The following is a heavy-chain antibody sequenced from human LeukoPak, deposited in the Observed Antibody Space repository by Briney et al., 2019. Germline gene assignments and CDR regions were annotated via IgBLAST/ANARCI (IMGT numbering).Heavy chain of an antibody. CDR1: GGTFSSYA. V-gene: IGHV1-69*04. CDR2: IIPILGIA. Sequence: GASVKVSCKASGGTFSSYAISWVRQAPGQGLEWMGRIIPILGIANYAQKFQGRVTITADKSTSTAYMELSSLRSDDTAVYYCARVYENNAFDIWGQGTMVTVSS. CDR3: ARVYENNAFDI. J-gene: IGHJ3*02. D-gene: IGHD5/OR15-5a*01.